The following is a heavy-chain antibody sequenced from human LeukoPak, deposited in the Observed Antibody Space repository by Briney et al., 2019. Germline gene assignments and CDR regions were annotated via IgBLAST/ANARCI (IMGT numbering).Heavy chain of an antibody. CDR1: GFTFSSYG. CDR2: IWYDGSNK. V-gene: IGHV3-33*01. CDR3: AREHLPPFSSGWYVGYYYGMDV. Sequence: GGPLRLSCAASGFTFSSYGMHWVRQAPGKGLEWVAAIWYDGSNKYYADSVKGRFTISRDNSKNTLYLQMNSLRAEDTAVYYCAREHLPPFSSGWYVGYYYGMDVWGQGTTVTVSS. J-gene: IGHJ6*02. D-gene: IGHD6-19*01.